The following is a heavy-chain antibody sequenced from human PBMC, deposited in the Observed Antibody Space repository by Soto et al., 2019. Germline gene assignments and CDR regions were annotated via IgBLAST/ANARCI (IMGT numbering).Heavy chain of an antibody. CDR3: ARDLRYCSGGSCSDY. CDR2: ISGSGGST. Sequence: PGGSLRLSCAASGFTFSSYAMSWVRQAPGKGPEWVSAISGSGGSTYYADSVKGRFTISRDNSKNTLYLQMNSLRAEDTAVYYCARDLRYCSGGSCSDYWGQGTLVTVSS. J-gene: IGHJ4*02. CDR1: GFTFSSYA. D-gene: IGHD2-15*01. V-gene: IGHV3-23*01.